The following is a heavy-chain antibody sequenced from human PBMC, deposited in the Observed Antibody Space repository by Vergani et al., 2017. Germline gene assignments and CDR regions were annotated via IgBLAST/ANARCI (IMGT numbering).Heavy chain of an antibody. J-gene: IGHJ6*02. CDR1: GFTFSSYA. CDR3: AKVGCSGGSCYYYYYGMDV. CDR2: ISYDGSNK. V-gene: IGHV3-30-3*01. D-gene: IGHD2-15*01. Sequence: QVQLVESGGGVVQPGRSLRLSCAASGFTFSSYAMHWVRQAPGKGLEWVAVISYDGSNKYYAESVKGRFTISRDNSKNTLYLQMNSLRAEDTAVYYCAKVGCSGGSCYYYYYGMDVWGQGP.